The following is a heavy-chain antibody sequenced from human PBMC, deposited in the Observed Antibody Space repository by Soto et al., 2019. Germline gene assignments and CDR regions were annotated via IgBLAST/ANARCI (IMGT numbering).Heavy chain of an antibody. J-gene: IGHJ4*02. D-gene: IGHD5-12*01. Sequence: QITLKESGPTLVRPTQTLTLTCSFSGFSLSTRGVAVGWIRQAPGQALEWLALIFWDADKWYSPSLRGRLTITEDTSKNQVVLTMTNMDPVDTATYYCAHRSRGYAYYFDQWGQGTLVTVSS. CDR2: IFWDADK. V-gene: IGHV2-5*02. CDR1: GFSLSTRGVA. CDR3: AHRSRGYAYYFDQ.